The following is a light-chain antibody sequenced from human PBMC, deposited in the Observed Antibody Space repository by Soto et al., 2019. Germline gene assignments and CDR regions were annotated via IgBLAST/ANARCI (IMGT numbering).Light chain of an antibody. J-gene: IGKJ4*01. Sequence: EIIMTQSPATLSVSPGEGATLSCRASQSLSSNFLAWYQQKPGQPPRLLIYDSSTRATGIPDRFSGSGSGTDFTLTISRLEPEDFAVYYCQQYGSSPLTFGGGTKVDIK. V-gene: IGKV3-20*01. CDR3: QQYGSSPLT. CDR1: QSLSSNF. CDR2: DSS.